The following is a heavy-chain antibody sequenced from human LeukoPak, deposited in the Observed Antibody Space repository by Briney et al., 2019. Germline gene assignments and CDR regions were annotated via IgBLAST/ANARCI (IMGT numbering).Heavy chain of an antibody. J-gene: IGHJ5*02. CDR3: ARGRFVGATCWFDP. V-gene: IGHV1-8*03. CDR2: MNPNSGNT. Sequence: ASVKVSCKASGYTFTSYDINWVRQATGQGLEWMGWMNPNSGNTGYAQKFQGRVTITRNTSISTAYMELSSLRSEDTAVYYCARGRFVGATCWFDPWGQGTLVTVSS. CDR1: GYTFTSYD. D-gene: IGHD1-26*01.